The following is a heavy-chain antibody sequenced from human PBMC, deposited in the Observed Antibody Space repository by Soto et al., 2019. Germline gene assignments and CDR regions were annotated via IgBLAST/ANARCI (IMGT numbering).Heavy chain of an antibody. Sequence: QVQLVESGRGVVQPGRSLRLSCAASGLTFSTYAFHWVRQAPGKGLQWVAVISYDESNKYYADSVKGRFTISRDNSKNMLYLQMNSLRAEDTALYYCARDRTLFGTGSTYYFDYWGQGTLVTVSS. V-gene: IGHV3-30-3*01. CDR1: GLTFSTYA. CDR3: ARDRTLFGTGSTYYFDY. J-gene: IGHJ4*02. CDR2: ISYDESNK. D-gene: IGHD1-1*01.